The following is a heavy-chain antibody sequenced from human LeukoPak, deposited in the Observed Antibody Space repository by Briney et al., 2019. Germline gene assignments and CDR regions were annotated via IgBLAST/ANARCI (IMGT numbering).Heavy chain of an antibody. Sequence: ASVKVSCKASGGTFSSYAISWVRQAPGQGLEWMGRIIPILGIANYAQKFQGRVTTTADKSTSTAYMELSSLRSEDTAVYYCASGRTAAGNWFDPWGQGTLVTVSS. CDR3: ASGRTAAGNWFDP. CDR2: IIPILGIA. CDR1: GGTFSSYA. J-gene: IGHJ5*02. D-gene: IGHD6-13*01. V-gene: IGHV1-69*04.